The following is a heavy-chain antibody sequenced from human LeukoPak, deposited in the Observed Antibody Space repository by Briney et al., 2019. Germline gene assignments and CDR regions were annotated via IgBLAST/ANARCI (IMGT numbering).Heavy chain of an antibody. D-gene: IGHD3-10*01. V-gene: IGHV3-7*05. CDR3: ARAGLWFGELLDY. CDR2: IKQDGSEK. CDR1: GFTFSNYW. J-gene: IGHJ4*02. Sequence: PGGSLRLSCAASGFTFSNYWMSWVRQAPRKGLEWVANIKQDGSEKYYVDSVKGRFTISRDNAKNSLYLQMNSPRAEDTAVYYCARAGLWFGELLDYWGQGTLVTVSS.